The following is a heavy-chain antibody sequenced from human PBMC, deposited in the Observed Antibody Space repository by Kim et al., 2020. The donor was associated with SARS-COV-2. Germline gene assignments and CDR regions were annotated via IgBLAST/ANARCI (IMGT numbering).Heavy chain of an antibody. CDR2: INAGNGNT. Sequence: ASVKVSCKASGYTFTSYAMHWVRQAPGQRLEWMGWINAGNGNTKYSQKFQGRVTITRDTSASTAYMELSSLRSEDTAVYYCARLPLGYSSGWYGEGLYYFDYWGQGTLVTVSS. J-gene: IGHJ4*02. D-gene: IGHD6-19*01. CDR3: ARLPLGYSSGWYGEGLYYFDY. V-gene: IGHV1-3*01. CDR1: GYTFTSYA.